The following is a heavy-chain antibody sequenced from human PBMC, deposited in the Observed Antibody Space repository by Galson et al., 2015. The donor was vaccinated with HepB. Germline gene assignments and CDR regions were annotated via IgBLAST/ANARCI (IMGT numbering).Heavy chain of an antibody. V-gene: IGHV5-10-1*01. Sequence: QSGAEVKKPGESLRISRKGSGYSFTSYWISWVRQMPGKGLEWKGRIDPSDSYTNYSPSFQGHVAISADKSISTAYLQWSSLKASDTAMYYCARHAGYSSSWSTRDWGQGTLVTVSS. CDR1: GYSFTSYW. J-gene: IGHJ4*02. CDR2: IDPSDSYT. CDR3: ARHAGYSSSWSTRD. D-gene: IGHD6-13*01.